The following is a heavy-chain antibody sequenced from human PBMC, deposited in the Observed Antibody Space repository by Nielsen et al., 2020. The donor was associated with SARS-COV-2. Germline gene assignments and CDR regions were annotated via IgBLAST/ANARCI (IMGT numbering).Heavy chain of an antibody. CDR2: ISYSGST. D-gene: IGHD4-17*01. CDR1: GGSISSSRYY. V-gene: IGHV4-39*07. Sequence: SETLSLTCTVSGGSISSSRYYWGWIRQPPGKGLEWIGTISYSGSTYYSPSLKSRVTISVDTSKNQFSLKLSSVTAADTAVYYCARDLTATGFDPWGQGTLVTVSS. CDR3: ARDLTATGFDP. J-gene: IGHJ5*02.